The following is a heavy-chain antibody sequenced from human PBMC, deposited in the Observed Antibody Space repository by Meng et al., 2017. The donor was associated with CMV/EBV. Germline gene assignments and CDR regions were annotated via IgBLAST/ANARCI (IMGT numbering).Heavy chain of an antibody. CDR3: ARVAYYDFWSGYLPLYYYYYGMDV. V-gene: IGHV1-18*01. J-gene: IGHJ6*02. Sequence: ASVKVSCKASGYTFTSYGISWVRQASGQGLEWMGWISAYNGNTNYAQKLQGRVTMTTDTSTSTAYMELRSLRSDDTAVYNCARVAYYDFWSGYLPLYYYYYGMDVWGQGTTVTVSS. D-gene: IGHD3-3*01. CDR2: ISAYNGNT. CDR1: GYTFTSYG.